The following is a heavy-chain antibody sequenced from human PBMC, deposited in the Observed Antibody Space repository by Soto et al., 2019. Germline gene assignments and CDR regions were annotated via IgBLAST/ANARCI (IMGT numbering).Heavy chain of an antibody. V-gene: IGHV3-23*01. CDR1: GFPFINYA. Sequence: VQLLESGGALVQPGGSLRLSCAASGFPFINYAMSWVRQAPGKGLEWVSAISGSGGSTYYADSVNGRFTISRDNTKNTLYLQMNSLRADDTAVYYCAKVHYYDGSGSYHYYGMDVWGQGTTVTVSS. D-gene: IGHD3-22*01. CDR2: ISGSGGST. CDR3: AKVHYYDGSGSYHYYGMDV. J-gene: IGHJ6*02.